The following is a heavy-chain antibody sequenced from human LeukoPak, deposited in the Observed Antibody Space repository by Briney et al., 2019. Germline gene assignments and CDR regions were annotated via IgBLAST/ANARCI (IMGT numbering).Heavy chain of an antibody. CDR1: GYSFTSYW. CDR3: ASLVDERPDYDFWSGYFDY. CDR2: IYPGDSDT. V-gene: IGHV5-51*01. Sequence: GESLKISCKGSGYSFTSYWIGWVRQMPGKGLEWMGIIYPGDSDTRYSPSFQGQVTISADKSIGPAYLQWSSLKAVDTAMYYCASLVDERPDYDFWSGYFDYWGQGTLVTVSS. D-gene: IGHD3-3*01. J-gene: IGHJ4*02.